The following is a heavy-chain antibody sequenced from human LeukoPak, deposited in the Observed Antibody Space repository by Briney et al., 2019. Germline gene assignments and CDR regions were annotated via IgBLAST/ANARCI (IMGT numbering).Heavy chain of an antibody. CDR2: IYTSGST. V-gene: IGHV4-59*10. CDR3: ARGGATVPNRGAFDI. Sequence: SETLSLTCAVYGGSFSGYYWSWIRQPAGKGLEWIGRIYTSGSTNYNPSLKSRVTISVDTSKNQFSLKLSSVTAADTAVYYCARGGATVPNRGAFDIWGQGTMVTVSS. J-gene: IGHJ3*02. D-gene: IGHD4-17*01. CDR1: GGSFSGYY.